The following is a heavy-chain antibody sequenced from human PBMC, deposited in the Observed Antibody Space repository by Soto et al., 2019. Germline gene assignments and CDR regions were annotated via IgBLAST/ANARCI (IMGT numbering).Heavy chain of an antibody. CDR2: IYHSGNT. V-gene: IGHV4-31*03. Sequence: SETLSLTCTVSGGSISSGLYYWNWIRHHPGKGLEWIGYIYHSGNTYYNPSLKSRSSISLDTSKNQFSLKLDSVTVADTAVYYFSRIDHRFLEWSFPDSWGQGTLVTVSS. D-gene: IGHD3-3*01. CDR1: GGSISSGLYY. CDR3: SRIDHRFLEWSFPDS. J-gene: IGHJ4*02.